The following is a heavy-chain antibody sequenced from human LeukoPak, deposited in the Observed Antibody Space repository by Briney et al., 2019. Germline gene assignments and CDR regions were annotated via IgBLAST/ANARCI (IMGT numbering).Heavy chain of an antibody. Sequence: GASVKVSCKASGYTFTSYYMHWVRQAPGQGLEWMGIINPSGGSTSYAQKFQGRVTMTRDTSTSTVYMELNSLKTEDTAVYYCTSGLYGINSVVRDFWGQGTLVTVSS. J-gene: IGHJ4*02. CDR3: TSGLYGINSVVRDF. CDR2: INPSGGST. D-gene: IGHD4-23*01. CDR1: GYTFTSYY. V-gene: IGHV1-46*01.